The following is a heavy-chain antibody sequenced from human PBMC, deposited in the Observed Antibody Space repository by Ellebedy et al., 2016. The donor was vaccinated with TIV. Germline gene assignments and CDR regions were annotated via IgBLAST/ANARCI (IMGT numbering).Heavy chain of an antibody. CDR3: RVVPAAITPINDYYYYGMDV. CDR2: IIPIFGTA. Sequence: SVKVSCXASGGTFSSYAISWVRQAPGQGLEWMGGIIPIFGTANYAQKFQGRVTITADESTSTAYMELSSLRSEDTAVYYCRVVPAAITPINDYYYYGMDVWGQGTTVTVSS. CDR1: GGTFSSYA. V-gene: IGHV1-69*13. D-gene: IGHD2-2*01. J-gene: IGHJ6*02.